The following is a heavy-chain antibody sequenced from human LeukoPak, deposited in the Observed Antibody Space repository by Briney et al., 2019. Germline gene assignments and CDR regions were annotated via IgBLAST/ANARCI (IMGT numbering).Heavy chain of an antibody. CDR2: IWYDGSNR. CDR3: ARDWGLITFGGVIAPPGY. V-gene: IGHV3-33*01. J-gene: IGHJ4*02. CDR1: GFTFSSYG. D-gene: IGHD3-16*02. Sequence: PGGSLRLSCAASGFTFSSYGMHWVRQAPGKGLEWVAVIWYDGSNRYYADSVKGRFTISRDNSKNTLYLQMNSLRAEDTAVYYCARDWGLITFGGVIAPPGYWGQGTLVTVSS.